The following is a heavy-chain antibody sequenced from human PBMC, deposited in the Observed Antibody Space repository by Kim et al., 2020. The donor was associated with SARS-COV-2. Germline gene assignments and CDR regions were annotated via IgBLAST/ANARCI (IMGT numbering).Heavy chain of an antibody. CDR3: ARTRAGYCSSTSCQITLRRGIAAAGTSPDI. Sequence: GGSLRLSCAASGFTFSSYDMHWVRQATGKGLEWVSAIGTAGDTYYPGSVKGRFTISRENAKNSLYLQMYSLRAGNTAVYYCARTRAGYCSSTSCQITLRRGIAAAGTSPDIWGQGTMVTVSS. V-gene: IGHV3-13*04. J-gene: IGHJ3*02. D-gene: IGHD2-2*01. CDR1: GFTFSSYD. CDR2: IGTAGDT.